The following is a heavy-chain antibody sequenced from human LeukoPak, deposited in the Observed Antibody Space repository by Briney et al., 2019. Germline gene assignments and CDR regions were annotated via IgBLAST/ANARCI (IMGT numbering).Heavy chain of an antibody. V-gene: IGHV3-53*01. Sequence: PGGSLRLSCAVSGFTVRSNYMAWVRQAPGKGLECVSILYSSGDTYYADSVQGRFTISRDNPKNTLYLQMSSLRADDTAIYYCAKVILIAAAHGDFIDLWGQGTLVSVSS. D-gene: IGHD6-6*01. CDR3: AKVILIAAAHGDFIDL. J-gene: IGHJ5*02. CDR2: LYSSGDT. CDR1: GFTVRSNY.